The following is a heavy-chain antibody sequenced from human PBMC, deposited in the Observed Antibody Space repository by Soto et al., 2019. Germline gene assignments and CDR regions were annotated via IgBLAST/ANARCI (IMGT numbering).Heavy chain of an antibody. CDR2: INPDNGNT. J-gene: IGHJ4*02. D-gene: IGHD2-15*01. V-gene: IGHV1-18*01. Sequence: QIQLVQSGAEVKKPEASVKVSCKASGYTFSSYDITWVRQAPGQGLEWMGWINPDNGNTNYAQKVQGRVTLTTDTSTSTAYWELRSLRSDDTAVYYCARNKDHFDYWGQGTLVTVSS. CDR3: ARNKDHFDY. CDR1: GYTFSSYD.